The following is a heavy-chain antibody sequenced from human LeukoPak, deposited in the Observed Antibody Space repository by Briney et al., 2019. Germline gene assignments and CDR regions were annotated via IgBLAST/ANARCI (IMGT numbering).Heavy chain of an antibody. CDR3: ARSSHRYYYDSSGYYWVY. V-gene: IGHV5-51*01. J-gene: IGHJ3*01. CDR1: GYSFTSYW. D-gene: IGHD3-22*01. CDR2: IYPVDSDT. Sequence: GESLKISCKGSGYSFTSYWIGWVRQMPGKGLEWMGIIYPVDSDTRYSPSFQGQVTISADKSISTAYLQWSSLKASDTAMYYCARSSHRYYYDSSGYYWVYWGQGTMVTVSS.